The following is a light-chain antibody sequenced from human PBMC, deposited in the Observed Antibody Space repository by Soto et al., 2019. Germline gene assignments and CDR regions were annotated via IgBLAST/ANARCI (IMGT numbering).Light chain of an antibody. J-gene: IGKJ4*01. CDR1: QTVGTS. V-gene: IGKV3-15*01. CDR2: VAS. CDR3: QQHNAWPFT. Sequence: EIVLTQSPATLSVSPGERATLSCRANQTVGTSLVFYQQKPGQAPSLLIYVASTRAAGIPARFIGSWAGKDFALIISSLQSEEFAVYYCQQHNAWPFTFGGGTEVEIK.